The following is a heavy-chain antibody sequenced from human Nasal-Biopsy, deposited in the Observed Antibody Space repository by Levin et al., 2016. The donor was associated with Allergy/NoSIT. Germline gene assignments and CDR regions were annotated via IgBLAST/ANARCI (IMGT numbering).Heavy chain of an antibody. V-gene: IGHV5-51*01. J-gene: IGHJ6*02. CDR3: VRHRFCSDSSDLCLYFEYGLDV. CDR1: GYRFHNYW. Sequence: GESLKISCQTSGYRFHNYWIGWVRQRPGKGLEWMGIIYPRDSDVRYSPSFEGQVTMSVDTSASVVYLQWRSLRASDTAVYYCVRHRFCSDSSDLCLYFEYGLDVWGLGTKVTVSS. D-gene: IGHD2-15*01. CDR2: IYPRDSDV.